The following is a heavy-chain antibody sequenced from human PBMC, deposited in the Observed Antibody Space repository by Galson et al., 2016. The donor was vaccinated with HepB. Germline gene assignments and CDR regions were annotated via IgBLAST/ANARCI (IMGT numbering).Heavy chain of an antibody. Sequence: SLRLSCAASGFTFSNYAMSWVRQAPGRGLEWVSTISGTGGSTYYADSVKGRFKISRDNSKNMLYLQMSNLRVENTAVFYCAKGRTAAADYYFDYWGRGTLVSVSS. CDR2: ISGTGGST. V-gene: IGHV3-23*01. D-gene: IGHD6-13*01. CDR1: GFTFSNYA. J-gene: IGHJ4*02. CDR3: AKGRTAAADYYFDY.